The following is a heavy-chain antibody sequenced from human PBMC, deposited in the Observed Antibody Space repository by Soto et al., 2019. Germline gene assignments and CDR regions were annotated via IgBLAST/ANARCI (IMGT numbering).Heavy chain of an antibody. J-gene: IGHJ4*02. CDR3: AKDRGSRGWYALIEDY. CDR1: GFTFSSYA. Sequence: GGSLRLSCAASGFTFSSYAMSWVRQAPGEGLEWVSAISGSGGSTYYADSVKGRFTISRDNSKNTLYLQMNSLRAEDTAVYYCAKDRGSRGWYALIEDYWGQGTLVTVSS. D-gene: IGHD6-19*01. CDR2: ISGSGGST. V-gene: IGHV3-23*01.